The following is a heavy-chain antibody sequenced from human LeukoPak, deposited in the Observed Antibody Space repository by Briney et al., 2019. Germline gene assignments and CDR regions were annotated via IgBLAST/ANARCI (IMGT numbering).Heavy chain of an antibody. V-gene: IGHV4-39*07. J-gene: IGHJ4*02. Sequence: PSETLSLTCTVSGGSISSSSYYWGWIRQPPGKGLEWIGSIYYSGSTYYNPSLKSRVTISVDTSKNQFSLKLSSVTAADTAVYYCARVTDHYFDYWGQGTLVTVSS. CDR3: ARVTDHYFDY. D-gene: IGHD4-11*01. CDR1: GGSISSSSYY. CDR2: IYYSGST.